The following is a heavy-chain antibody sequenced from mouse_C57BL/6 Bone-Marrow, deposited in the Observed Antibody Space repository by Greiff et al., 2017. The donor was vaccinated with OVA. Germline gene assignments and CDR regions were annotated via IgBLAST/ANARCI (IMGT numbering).Heavy chain of an antibody. Sequence: QVQLQQSGAELVKPGASVKLSCKASGYTFTGYTIHWVKQRPGKGLEWIGWFCPGSGSIKYNEKVKDQATLTADKATSTVYMELSRLTSEDSAVYFCASENYDGYSDAMDYWGQGTSLTVSS. CDR2: FCPGSGSI. CDR3: ASENYDGYSDAMDY. CDR1: GYTFTGYT. D-gene: IGHD2-3*01. J-gene: IGHJ4*01. V-gene: IGHV1-62-2*01.